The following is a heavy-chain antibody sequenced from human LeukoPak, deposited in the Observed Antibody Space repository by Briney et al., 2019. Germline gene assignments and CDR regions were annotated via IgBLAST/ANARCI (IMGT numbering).Heavy chain of an antibody. CDR2: IKHSGST. V-gene: IGHV4-34*01. D-gene: IGHD6-19*01. J-gene: IGHJ4*02. Sequence: SETLSLTCAVYGGSFSGYYWSWLRQPPGKGLEWIGEIKHSGSTNYNPSLKSRVTISVDTAKNQFSLKLSSVTAAETAVYYCARDWTSGWYFDYWGQGTLVTVSS. CDR3: ARDWTSGWYFDY. CDR1: GGSFSGYY.